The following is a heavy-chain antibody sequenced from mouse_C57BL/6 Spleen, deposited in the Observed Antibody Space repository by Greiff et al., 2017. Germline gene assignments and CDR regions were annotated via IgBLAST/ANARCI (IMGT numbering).Heavy chain of an antibody. J-gene: IGHJ4*01. V-gene: IGHV1-52*01. Sequence: QVQLQQPGAELVRPGSSVKLSCKASGYTFTSYWMHWVKQRPIQGLEWIGNIDPSDSETHYNQKFKDKATLTVDKSSSTAYMQLSSLTSEDSAVXYCARFGYYGSSLYYCAMDYWGQGTSVTVSS. D-gene: IGHD1-1*01. CDR3: ARFGYYGSSLYYCAMDY. CDR1: GYTFTSYW. CDR2: IDPSDSET.